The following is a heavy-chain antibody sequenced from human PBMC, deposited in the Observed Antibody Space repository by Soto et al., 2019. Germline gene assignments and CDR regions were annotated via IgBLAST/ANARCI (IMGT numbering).Heavy chain of an antibody. CDR2: INPNSGGT. CDR3: ARERIGGAAGTDY. D-gene: IGHD6-13*01. V-gene: IGHV1-2*04. Sequence: ASVKVSCKASGYTFTGYYMHWVRQAPGQGLEWMGWINPNSGGTNYAQKFQGWVTMTRDTSISTAYMELSRLRSDDTAVYYCARERIGGAAGTDYWGQGTLVTVSS. CDR1: GYTFTGYY. J-gene: IGHJ4*02.